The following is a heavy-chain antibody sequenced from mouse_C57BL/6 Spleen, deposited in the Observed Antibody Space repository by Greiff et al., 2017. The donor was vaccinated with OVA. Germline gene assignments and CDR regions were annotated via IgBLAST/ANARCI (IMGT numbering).Heavy chain of an antibody. D-gene: IGHD1-1*01. CDR2: IYPGSGNT. V-gene: IGHV1-76*01. CDR3: ARGGYYGSSISFAY. Sequence: VQLQQPGAELVKPGASGKLSCKASGSTFPAYYINWVKQRPGQGLEWIARIYPGSGNTYYNEKFKGKATLTAEKSSSTAYMQLSSLTSEDSAVYFCARGGYYGSSISFAYWGQGTLVTVSA. J-gene: IGHJ3*01. CDR1: GSTFPAYY.